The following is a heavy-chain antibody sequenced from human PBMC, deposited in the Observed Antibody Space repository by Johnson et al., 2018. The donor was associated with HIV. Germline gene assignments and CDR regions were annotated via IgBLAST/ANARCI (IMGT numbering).Heavy chain of an antibody. CDR2: IRYDGSNK. D-gene: IGHD3-16*01. J-gene: IGHJ3*02. Sequence: QVQLVESGGGVVQPGGSLRLSCAASGFTFSSYGMHWVRQAPGKGLEWVAFIRYDGSNKYYADSVKGRFTISRDNSKNTLYLQMNSLRAEDTAVYYCVRGSRYTYDNDDVHLLQAFDIWGQGTVVTVSS. CDR3: VRGSRYTYDNDDVHLLQAFDI. CDR1: GFTFSSYG. V-gene: IGHV3-30*02.